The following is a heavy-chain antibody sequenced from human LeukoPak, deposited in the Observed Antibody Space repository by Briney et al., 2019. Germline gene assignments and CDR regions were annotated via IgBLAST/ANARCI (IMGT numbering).Heavy chain of an antibody. D-gene: IGHD2-2*01. CDR1: GGSISSGSYY. CDR3: ASTPIVVVPAASFQDAFDI. V-gene: IGHV4-61*02. Sequence: PSQTLSLTCTVSGGSISSGSYYWSWIRQPAGKGLEWIGRIYTSGSTNYNPSLKSRVTISVGTSKNQFSLKLSSVTAADTAVYYCASTPIVVVPAASFQDAFDIWGQGTMVTVSS. J-gene: IGHJ3*02. CDR2: IYTSGST.